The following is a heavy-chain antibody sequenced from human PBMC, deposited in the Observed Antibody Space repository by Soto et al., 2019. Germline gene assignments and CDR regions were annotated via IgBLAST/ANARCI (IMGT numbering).Heavy chain of an antibody. V-gene: IGHV4-61*01. D-gene: IGHD2-8*02. CDR1: GGSVSSCSYY. CDR3: ARDLKEGPTWSSGLGN. J-gene: IGHJ4*02. CDR2: MYYSGST. Sequence: SETLSLTCTVSGGSVSSCSYYWSWIRHPPGKGLDWIGYMYYSGSTSYNPSLKSRATISVDTSKNQFSLKLSPVTAADTAVYYWARDLKEGPTWSSGLGNGVQGALATVSS.